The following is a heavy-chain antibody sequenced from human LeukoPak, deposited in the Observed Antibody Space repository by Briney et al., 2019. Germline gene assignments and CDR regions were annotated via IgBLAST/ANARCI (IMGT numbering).Heavy chain of an antibody. D-gene: IGHD5-18*01. CDR3: ARDRYSYVFDY. Sequence: GGSLRLSCAASGFTFSSYAMSWVRQAPGKGLEWVSGIPSSGPITYYADSVKGRFTISRDNSKNTLYLQMNSLRAEDTAVYYCARDRYSYVFDYWGQGTLVTVSS. J-gene: IGHJ4*02. V-gene: IGHV3-23*01. CDR1: GFTFSSYA. CDR2: IPSSGPIT.